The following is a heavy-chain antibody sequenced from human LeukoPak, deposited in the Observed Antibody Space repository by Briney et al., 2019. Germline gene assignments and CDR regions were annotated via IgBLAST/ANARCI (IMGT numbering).Heavy chain of an antibody. D-gene: IGHD3-22*01. Sequence: GESLKISCKASGYTFTSYGISWVRQAPGQGLEWMGWINPNSGGTNYAQKFQGRVTMTRDTSISTAYMELSRLRSDDTAVYYCACVGSSGYKGDAFDIWGQGTMVTVSS. CDR1: GYTFTSYG. CDR3: ACVGSSGYKGDAFDI. V-gene: IGHV1-2*02. J-gene: IGHJ3*02. CDR2: INPNSGGT.